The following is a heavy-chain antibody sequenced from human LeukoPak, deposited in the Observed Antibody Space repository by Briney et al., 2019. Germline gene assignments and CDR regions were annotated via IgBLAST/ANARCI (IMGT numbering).Heavy chain of an antibody. J-gene: IGHJ4*02. CDR3: ARTINRMVRGVSFDY. V-gene: IGHV1-69*06. D-gene: IGHD3-10*01. CDR1: GGTFNSYA. Sequence: GASVKVSCKASGGTFNSYAISWVRQAPGQGLEWMGGIIPIFGTTNYARKFRGRVTLTADKSTRTAYMELSSLRSEDTAVYYCARTINRMVRGVSFDYWGQGTLVTVSS. CDR2: IIPIFGTT.